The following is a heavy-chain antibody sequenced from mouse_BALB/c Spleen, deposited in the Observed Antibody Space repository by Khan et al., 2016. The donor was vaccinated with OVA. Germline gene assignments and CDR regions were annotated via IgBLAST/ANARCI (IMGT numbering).Heavy chain of an antibody. CDR2: INPGSSTI. V-gene: IGHV4-1*02. J-gene: IGHJ4*01. D-gene: IGHD2-3*01. CDR3: ARGWLPAYYALDY. CDR1: GFDFSRYW. Sequence: EVKLLESGGGLVQPGGPLKLSCAASGFDFSRYWMSWVRQAPGKGLEWIGEINPGSSTINYTPSLKDKFIISRDNAKNTLYLQMIKVRSEETALYYCARGWLPAYYALDYWGQGTSVTVSS.